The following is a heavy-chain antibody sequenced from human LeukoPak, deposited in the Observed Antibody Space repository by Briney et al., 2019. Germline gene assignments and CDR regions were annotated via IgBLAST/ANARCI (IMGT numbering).Heavy chain of an antibody. CDR1: GFDFRMSA. Sequence: GGSLRLSCSTSGFDFRMSAMYWVRQAPGKGLEWVAMIWRGGNTKFYVDSVKGRCNIFRDDFRSIFYLQMDSLTADDTAVYYCVADPPDSGWAFWSWGQGVLVTVSA. V-gene: IGHV3-33*07. D-gene: IGHD6-19*01. CDR2: IWRGGNTK. CDR3: VADPPDSGWAFWS. J-gene: IGHJ5*02.